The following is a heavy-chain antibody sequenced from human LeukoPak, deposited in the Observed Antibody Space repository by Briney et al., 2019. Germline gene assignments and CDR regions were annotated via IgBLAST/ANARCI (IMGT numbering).Heavy chain of an antibody. J-gene: IGHJ3*02. CDR1: GFTFSSYA. CDR3: AKGVRYSYGGDAFDI. V-gene: IGHV3-23*01. D-gene: IGHD5-18*01. CDR2: ISGSGGST. Sequence: GGSLRLSCAASGFTFSSYAMSWVRQAPGEGLEWVSAISGSGGSTYYADSVKGRFTISRDNSKNTLYLQMNSLRAEDTAVYYCAKGVRYSYGGDAFDIWGQGTMVTVSS.